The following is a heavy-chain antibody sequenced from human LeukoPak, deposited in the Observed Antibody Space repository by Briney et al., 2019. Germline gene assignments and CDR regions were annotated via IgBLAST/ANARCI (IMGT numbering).Heavy chain of an antibody. CDR3: ARDSVLLWFGDLPYYFDI. D-gene: IGHD3-10*01. J-gene: IGHJ4*02. CDR1: GFTFNSYA. CDR2: TSGSGDYT. Sequence: GGSLRLSCAASGFTFNSYAMSWVRQAPGKGLEWVSATSGSGDYTYYADSVKGRVTISRDNSKNTLYLQMSSLRAEDTAVYYCARDSVLLWFGDLPYYFDIWGQGTLVTVSS. V-gene: IGHV3-23*01.